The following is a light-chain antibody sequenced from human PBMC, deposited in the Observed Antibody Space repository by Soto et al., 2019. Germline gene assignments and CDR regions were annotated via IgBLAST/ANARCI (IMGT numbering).Light chain of an antibody. Sequence: DIQMTQSPSSLSASVGDSVTITCRASQGISNYLAWYQQKPGKVPKLLIYAASTLQSGVPSRFSGSGSGTDFTLTISSLQPEDVATYYCQKYNSAPRLTFGGGTKVDIK. CDR3: QKYNSAPRLT. CDR2: AAS. CDR1: QGISNY. J-gene: IGKJ4*01. V-gene: IGKV1-27*01.